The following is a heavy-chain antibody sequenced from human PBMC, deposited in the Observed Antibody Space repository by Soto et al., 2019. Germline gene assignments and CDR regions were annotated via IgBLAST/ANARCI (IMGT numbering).Heavy chain of an antibody. CDR1: GYSFTNYC. Sequence: GESLKISCKGSGYSFTNYCIGWVLQMPWKGLEWMGIIYVGDSDTRYSPSFQGQVTISADKSISTAYLQWSSLRASDTAMYYCARLVNIFDFDYWGQGTLVTVSS. CDR2: IYVGDSDT. D-gene: IGHD2-21*01. J-gene: IGHJ4*02. CDR3: ARLVNIFDFDY. V-gene: IGHV5-51*01.